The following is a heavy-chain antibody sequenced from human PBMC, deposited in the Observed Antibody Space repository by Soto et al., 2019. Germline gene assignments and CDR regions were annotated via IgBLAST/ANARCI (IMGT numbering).Heavy chain of an antibody. Sequence: SETLSLTCTVSGDSVSSGFYYWNWIRQPPGKGLEWIGYIYNSESTKYNPSLKSRVTISVDTSKNQFSLRLSSVAAADAAVYYCATGGYDWNFWGQGTLVTVSS. CDR1: GDSVSSGFYY. CDR2: IYNSEST. D-gene: IGHD5-12*01. J-gene: IGHJ4*02. V-gene: IGHV4-61*01. CDR3: ATGGYDWNF.